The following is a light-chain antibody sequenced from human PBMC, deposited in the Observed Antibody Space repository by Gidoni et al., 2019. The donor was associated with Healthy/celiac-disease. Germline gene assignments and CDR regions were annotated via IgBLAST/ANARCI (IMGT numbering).Light chain of an antibody. V-gene: IGKV3-20*01. Sequence: EIVLTQSPGTLSWSPGERATLSCRARQSVSSSYLAWYQQKPGQAPRLLIYGASSRATGIPDRFSGSGSGTDFTLTISRLQPEDLAVYYCQQYGSSLMYTFGQXTKLEIK. CDR3: QQYGSSLMYT. CDR1: QSVSSSY. CDR2: GAS. J-gene: IGKJ2*01.